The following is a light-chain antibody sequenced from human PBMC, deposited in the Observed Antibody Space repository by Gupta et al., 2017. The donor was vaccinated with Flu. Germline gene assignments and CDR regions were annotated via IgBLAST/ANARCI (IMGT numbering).Light chain of an antibody. V-gene: IGLV3-19*01. Sequence: SSELTQDHAVAAALGQPVRLHCQGDRLRHSYATWYQQKPGQSPVLVIYAKNIRPPWIPDQFFGSSSGNTASLTITGTQAEEEADYSCNSRDSTDNHQAVFGGGTKLTVL. CDR3: NSRDSTDNHQAV. CDR1: RLRHSY. CDR2: AKN. J-gene: IGLJ2*01.